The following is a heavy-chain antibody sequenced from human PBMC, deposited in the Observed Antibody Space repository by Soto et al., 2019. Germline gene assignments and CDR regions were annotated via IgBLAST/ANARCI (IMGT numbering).Heavy chain of an antibody. Sequence: RLSCAASGFTFYSFEMNWVRQAPGKGLEWISYISTGGTSIFYADSVKGRFTVSRDNAKSSLYLQMNRLRVEDTAVYYCARPRGNADFYLVSWGPGTQVTVSS. CDR1: GFTFYSFE. CDR2: ISTGGTSI. D-gene: IGHD3-10*01. J-gene: IGHJ4*02. V-gene: IGHV3-48*03. CDR3: ARPRGNADFYLVS.